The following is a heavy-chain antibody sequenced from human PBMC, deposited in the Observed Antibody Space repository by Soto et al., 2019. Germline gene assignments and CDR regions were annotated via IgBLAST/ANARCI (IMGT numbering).Heavy chain of an antibody. J-gene: IGHJ6*02. CDR3: ARSPTRQFYYGMDV. Sequence: QVQLQESGPGLVKPSQTLSLTCTVSGGSISSGGYYWSWIRQHPGKGLEWIGYIYYSGITYYNPSLKSRVTISVDTSKNQFSLKLSSVTAADTAVYYCARSPTRQFYYGMDVWGQGTTVTVSS. CDR2: IYYSGIT. V-gene: IGHV4-31*03. CDR1: GGSISSGGYY. D-gene: IGHD4-17*01.